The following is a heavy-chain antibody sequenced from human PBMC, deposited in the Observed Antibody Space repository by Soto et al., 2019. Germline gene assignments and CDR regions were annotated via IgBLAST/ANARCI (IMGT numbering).Heavy chain of an antibody. CDR2: INHSGST. V-gene: IGHV4-34*01. CDR1: GGSFSGYY. CDR3: ARGECSSNYCFTRWALDI. D-gene: IGHD2-2*01. J-gene: IGHJ3*02. Sequence: SETLSLTCAVYGGSFSGYYWTWIRQTPGKGLEWIGEINHSGSTNYKPSLKSRVSISADTSKKQFSLNLTSVTAADTAVYYCARGECSSNYCFTRWALDIWGQGTVVTVSS.